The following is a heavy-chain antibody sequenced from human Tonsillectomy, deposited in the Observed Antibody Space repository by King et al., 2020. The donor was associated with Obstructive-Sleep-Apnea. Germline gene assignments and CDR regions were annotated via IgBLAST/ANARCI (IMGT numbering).Heavy chain of an antibody. CDR2: IYYSGST. CDR1: GGSISSGGYY. CDR3: AREFPDTYYDSSGHHQGGGAFDI. Sequence: VQLQESGPGLVKPSQTLSLTCTVSGGSISSGGYYWSWIRQHPGKGLEWIGYIYYSGSTYYNPSLKSRVTISVDTSKNQFSLKLSSVTAADTAVYYCAREFPDTYYDSSGHHQGGGAFDIWGQGTMVTVSS. J-gene: IGHJ3*02. V-gene: IGHV4-31*03. D-gene: IGHD3-22*01.